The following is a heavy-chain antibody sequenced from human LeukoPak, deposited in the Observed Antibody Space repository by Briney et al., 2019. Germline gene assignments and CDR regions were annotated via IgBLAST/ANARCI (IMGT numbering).Heavy chain of an antibody. Sequence: GGSLRLSCAASQFSISYDWMHWVRQAPGKGLEWVASIKEDGRDIHYLDSVKGRFSISRGNAKNSLYLEMNTLRAEDTAVYYCVRGSGWFFGLWGQGSLVTVSS. D-gene: IGHD6-19*01. V-gene: IGHV3-7*01. CDR1: QFSISYDW. J-gene: IGHJ4*02. CDR3: VRGSGWFFGL. CDR2: IKEDGRDI.